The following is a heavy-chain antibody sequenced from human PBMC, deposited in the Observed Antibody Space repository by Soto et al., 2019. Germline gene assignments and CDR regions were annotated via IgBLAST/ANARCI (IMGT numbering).Heavy chain of an antibody. CDR3: GRGGTMFRDPSHYYYGRDV. J-gene: IGHJ6*04. CDR2: IIPIFGTA. V-gene: IGHV1-69*13. D-gene: IGHD3-10*01. Sequence: SVKVPCKASGGTFSSYAISWVRQAPGQGIEWMGGIIPIFGTANYAQNLQVRVTITADEPTSTAYRERSSRRSEDTAVYYCGRGGTMFRDPSHYYYGRDVGGKGTTVTVSS. CDR1: GGTFSSYA.